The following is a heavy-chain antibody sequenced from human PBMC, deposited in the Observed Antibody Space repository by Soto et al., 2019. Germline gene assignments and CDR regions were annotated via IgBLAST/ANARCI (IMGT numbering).Heavy chain of an antibody. J-gene: IGHJ4*02. CDR1: GGSISSGYYY. CDR3: ARESDWPRGYFDS. D-gene: IGHD2-21*01. CDR2: ISYSGNT. V-gene: IGHV4-31*03. Sequence: QVQLQESGPGLVKPSQTLSLTCTVSGGSISSGYYYCTWIRQHPGKGLEWIGYISYSGNTYYNPSLKIRVTISVDTSKNQFSLKLSSVTAADTAVYYCARESDWPRGYFDSWGQGTLVTVSS.